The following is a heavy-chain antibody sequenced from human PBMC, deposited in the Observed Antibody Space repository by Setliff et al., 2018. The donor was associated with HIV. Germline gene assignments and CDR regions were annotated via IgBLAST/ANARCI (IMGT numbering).Heavy chain of an antibody. D-gene: IGHD3-22*01. J-gene: IGHJ3*02. V-gene: IGHV3-7*01. CDR2: IKEDGTET. Sequence: GGSLRLSCAASGFTFTAYWMTWVRQAPGKGLEWVANIKEDGTETYYVDSVKGRFTISRDNRKDLLFLQMNSLKDEDTAVYYCARPAYRYDSSGFNAFDIWGQETMVTVSS. CDR3: ARPAYRYDSSGFNAFDI. CDR1: GFTFTAYW.